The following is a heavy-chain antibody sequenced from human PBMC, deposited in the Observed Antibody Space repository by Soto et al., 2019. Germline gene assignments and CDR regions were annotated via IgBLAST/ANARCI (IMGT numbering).Heavy chain of an antibody. Sequence: PGGSLRLSCAASGFTFSSYWMSWVRQAPGKGLEWVANIKQDGSEKYYVDSVKGRFTISRDNAKNSLYLQMNSLRAEDTAVYYCGREGAGGYNWFDPWGQGTLVTVSS. CDR3: GREGAGGYNWFDP. CDR1: GFTFSSYW. J-gene: IGHJ5*02. CDR2: IKQDGSEK. V-gene: IGHV3-7*01. D-gene: IGHD3-10*01.